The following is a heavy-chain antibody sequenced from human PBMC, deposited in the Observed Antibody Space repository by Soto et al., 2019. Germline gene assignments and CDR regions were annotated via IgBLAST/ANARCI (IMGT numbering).Heavy chain of an antibody. D-gene: IGHD4-17*01. CDR2: ISFDENNK. V-gene: IGHV3-30*03. J-gene: IGHJ3*01. Sequence: VQLVESGGGVVQPGRSLRLSCAASGFTFSSYGMHWVRQAPGKGLEWVAVISFDENNKYYADSVKGRFTISRDNSKNTLYLQMNSLRTEDTAVYYCARGRPLPTVTTGDDALDLWGQGTMVTVSS. CDR3: ARGRPLPTVTTGDDALDL. CDR1: GFTFSSYG.